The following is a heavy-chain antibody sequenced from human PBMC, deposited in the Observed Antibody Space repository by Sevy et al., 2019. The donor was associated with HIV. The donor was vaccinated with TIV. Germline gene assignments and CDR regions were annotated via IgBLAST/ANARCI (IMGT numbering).Heavy chain of an antibody. Sequence: SETLSLTCTVSGGSISSGGYYWSWIRQHPGKGLEWIGYIYYSGSTYYNPSLKSRVTISVDTSKNQFSLKLSSVTAADTAVYYCARVKSYGDYPEDIDYWGQRTLVTVSS. D-gene: IGHD4-17*01. V-gene: IGHV4-31*03. J-gene: IGHJ4*02. CDR2: IYYSGST. CDR3: ARVKSYGDYPEDIDY. CDR1: GGSISSGGYY.